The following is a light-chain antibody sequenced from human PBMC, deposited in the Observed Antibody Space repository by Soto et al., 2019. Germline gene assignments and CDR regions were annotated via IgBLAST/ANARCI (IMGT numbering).Light chain of an antibody. CDR3: QQLESYPST. J-gene: IGKJ4*01. CDR1: QSFSSSS. V-gene: IGKV3-20*01. CDR2: GAS. Sequence: VLTQSPGTLSLSPGERATLSCRASQSFSSSSLAWYQQKPGQAPRLLIYGASSRATGIPDRFSGSGSGTDFTLTISSLQPEDFATYYCQQLESYPSTFGGGTKVDNK.